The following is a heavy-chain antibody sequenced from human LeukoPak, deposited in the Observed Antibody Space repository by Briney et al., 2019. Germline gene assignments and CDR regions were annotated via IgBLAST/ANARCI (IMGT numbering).Heavy chain of an antibody. J-gene: IGHJ4*02. V-gene: IGHV4-34*01. D-gene: IGHD2-2*01. Sequence: SETLSLTCAVYGGSFSGYYWSWIRQPPGKGLEWIGEINHSGSTNYNPSLKSRVTISVDTSKNQFSLKLSSVTAADTAVYYCARGKKYQLLFYTVDYWGQGTLVTVSS. CDR1: GGSFSGYY. CDR3: ARGKKYQLLFYTVDY. CDR2: INHSGST.